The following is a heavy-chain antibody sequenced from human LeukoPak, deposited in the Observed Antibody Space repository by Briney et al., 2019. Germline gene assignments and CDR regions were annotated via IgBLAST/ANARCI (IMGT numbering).Heavy chain of an antibody. CDR2: MYYSGST. CDR1: GDAITGSSYY. D-gene: IGHD3-22*01. J-gene: IGHJ4*01. CDR3: ARQYYDNTGYYYFDY. V-gene: IGHV4-39*01. Sequence: SETLSLTCSVSGDAITGSSYYWGWIRQPPGKGLEWIGSMYYSGSTYSNPSLKSRVTMSADTSKNQFSLKLSSVSAADTAVYYCARQYYDNTGYYYFDYWGHGTLVTVSS.